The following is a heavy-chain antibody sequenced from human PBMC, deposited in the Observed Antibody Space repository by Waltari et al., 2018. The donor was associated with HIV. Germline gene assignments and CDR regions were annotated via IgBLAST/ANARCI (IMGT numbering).Heavy chain of an antibody. CDR3: ARGMGSSRWCFDY. D-gene: IGHD2-21*01. V-gene: IGHV4-34*01. Sequence: QVQLQQWGAGLLKPSETLSLTCAVYGGSYSGYYWSWIRQPPGKGLEWSGEINHSGSTNYTPSLKRRVTISVHPSKNPFSLKLSSVTAADTAVYYCARGMGSSRWCFDYWGQGTLVTVSS. CDR2: INHSGST. CDR1: GGSYSGYY. J-gene: IGHJ4*02.